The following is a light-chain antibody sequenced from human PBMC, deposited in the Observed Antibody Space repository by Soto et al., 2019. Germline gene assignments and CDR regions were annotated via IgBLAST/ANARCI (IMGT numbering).Light chain of an antibody. CDR1: QDISNR. CDR2: DAS. CDR3: QQYDILPLT. Sequence: DIQMTQSPSSLSASVGDRVTIPCQASQDISNRLNWYQQKPGKAPKLLIYDASNLESGAPSRFSASGSGTDFTFAISDLQPEDVATYYCQQYDILPLTFGGGTKVEIK. J-gene: IGKJ4*01. V-gene: IGKV1-33*01.